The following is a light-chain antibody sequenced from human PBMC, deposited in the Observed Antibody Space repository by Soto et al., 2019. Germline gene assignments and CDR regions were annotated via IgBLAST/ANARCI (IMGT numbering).Light chain of an antibody. CDR3: CSYTGRRTHYV. CDR1: SSDIGSYNL. V-gene: IGLV2-23*01. Sequence: QSALTQPASVSGSPGQSITISCTGSSSDIGSYNLVSWYQQRPGKAPKLLIFEGSKRPSGFSDRFSGSKSGNTASLTISGLQAEDESDYYCCSYTGRRTHYVFGPGTKLTVL. J-gene: IGLJ1*01. CDR2: EGS.